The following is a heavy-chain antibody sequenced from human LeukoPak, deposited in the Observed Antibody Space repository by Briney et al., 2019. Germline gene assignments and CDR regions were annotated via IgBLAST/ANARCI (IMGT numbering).Heavy chain of an antibody. D-gene: IGHD3-3*01. CDR1: GFTFSSYW. J-gene: IGHJ5*02. CDR3: ARVLYDFWSGYYDWTNNWFDP. Sequence: GGSLRLSCAASGFTFSSYWMHWVRQAPGKGLVWVSRINSDWSSTSYADSVKGRFTISRDNAKNTLYLQMNSLRAEDTAVYYCARVLYDFWSGYYDWTNNWFDPWGQGTLVTVSS. CDR2: INSDWSST. V-gene: IGHV3-74*01.